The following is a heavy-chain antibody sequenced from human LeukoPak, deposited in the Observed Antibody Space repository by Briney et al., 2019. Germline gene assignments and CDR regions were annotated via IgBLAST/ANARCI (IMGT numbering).Heavy chain of an antibody. V-gene: IGHV4-59*12. CDR3: ASVDIVANLAPA. D-gene: IGHD5-12*01. Sequence: PSETLSLTCAVYGGSFSGYYWSWIRQPPGKGLEWIGYIYYSGSTNYNPSLKSRVTISVDTSKNQFSLKLSSVTAADTAVYYCASVDIVANLAPAWGQGTLVTVSS. CDR2: IYYSGST. J-gene: IGHJ4*02. CDR1: GGSFSGYY.